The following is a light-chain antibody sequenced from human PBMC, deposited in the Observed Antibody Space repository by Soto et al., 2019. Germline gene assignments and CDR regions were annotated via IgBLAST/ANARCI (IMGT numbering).Light chain of an antibody. Sequence: QSALTQPPSASGSPGQSVTISCTGTSSDVGGYIYVSWYQHHPGKAPQLIIYDVTKRPSGVPDRFSGSRSGNTASLTVSGLQAEDEADYYCCSSADSTTCLVLFGGGTKVTVL. CDR3: CSSADSTTCLVL. V-gene: IGLV2-8*01. J-gene: IGLJ3*02. CDR2: DVT. CDR1: SSDVGGYIY.